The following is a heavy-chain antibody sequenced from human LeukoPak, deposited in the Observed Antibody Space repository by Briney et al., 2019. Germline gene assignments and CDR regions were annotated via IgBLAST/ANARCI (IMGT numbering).Heavy chain of an antibody. J-gene: IGHJ5*02. CDR3: ARGSSSPRGNWFDP. Sequence: GGSLRLSCAASGFTFSSYSMNWVRQAPGKGLEWVSYISSSSSTIYYADSVKGRFTISRDNAKNSLYLQMNSLRAEDTAVYYCARGSSSPRGNWFDPWGQGTLATVSS. D-gene: IGHD6-6*01. CDR2: ISSSSSTI. V-gene: IGHV3-48*04. CDR1: GFTFSSYS.